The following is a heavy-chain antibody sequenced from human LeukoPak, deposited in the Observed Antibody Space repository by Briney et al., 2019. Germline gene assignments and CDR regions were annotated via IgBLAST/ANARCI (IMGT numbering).Heavy chain of an antibody. Sequence: GGSLRLSCAASGFTFSSYGLHWVRQAPGKGLEWVAVIWYDGSNKYYADSVKARFTISRDNSKNTLYLQMNSLRAEDTAVYYCAKEGAGSSWPYYFDYWGQGTLVTVSS. V-gene: IGHV3-33*06. CDR2: IWYDGSNK. D-gene: IGHD6-13*01. J-gene: IGHJ4*02. CDR3: AKEGAGSSWPYYFDY. CDR1: GFTFSSYG.